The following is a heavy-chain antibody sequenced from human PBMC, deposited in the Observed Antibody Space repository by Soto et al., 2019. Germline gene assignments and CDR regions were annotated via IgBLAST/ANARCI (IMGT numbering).Heavy chain of an antibody. D-gene: IGHD5-12*01. Sequence: PGGSLRLSCAASGFTFSSYGMHWVRQAPGKGLEWVAVISYDGSNKYYADSVKGRFTISRDNSKNTLYLQMNSLRAEDTAVYYCAKDSGYSGYDPIRPRYYYYGMDVWGQGTTVTVSS. CDR3: AKDSGYSGYDPIRPRYYYYGMDV. CDR2: ISYDGSNK. J-gene: IGHJ6*02. CDR1: GFTFSSYG. V-gene: IGHV3-30*18.